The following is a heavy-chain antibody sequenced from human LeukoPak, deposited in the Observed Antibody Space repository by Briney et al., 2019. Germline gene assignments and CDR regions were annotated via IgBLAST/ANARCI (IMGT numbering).Heavy chain of an antibody. D-gene: IGHD3-10*01. CDR1: GGTFSSYA. V-gene: IGHV1-69*04. J-gene: IGHJ4*02. Sequence: GASVKVSCKASGGTFSSYAISWVRQAPGQGLEWMGRIIPILGIANYAQKFQGRVTITADKSTSTAYMELSSLRSEDTAVYYCAREGAYYDGSGSYFPFDYWGQGTLVTVSS. CDR2: IIPILGIA. CDR3: AREGAYYDGSGSYFPFDY.